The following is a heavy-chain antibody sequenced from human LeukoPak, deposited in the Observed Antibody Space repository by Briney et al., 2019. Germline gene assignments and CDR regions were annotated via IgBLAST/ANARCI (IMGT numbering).Heavy chain of an antibody. CDR2: ISSSSSYI. V-gene: IGHV3-21*01. J-gene: IGHJ6*03. CDR3: ARGVGCSSTSCYYMDV. Sequence: GGSLRLSCAASRFTFSSYSMNWVRQAPGKGLEWVSSISSSSSYIYYADSVKGRFTISRDNAKNSLYLQMNSLRAEDTAVYYCARGVGCSSTSCYYMDVWGKGTTVTVSS. D-gene: IGHD2-2*01. CDR1: RFTFSSYS.